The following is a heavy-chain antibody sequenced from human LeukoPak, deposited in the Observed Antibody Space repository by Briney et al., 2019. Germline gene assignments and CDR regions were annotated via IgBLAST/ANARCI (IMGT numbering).Heavy chain of an antibody. CDR1: GFTFSSYA. Sequence: PGRSLRHSCAASGFTFSSYAMHWVRQAPGKGLEWVAVISYDGSNKHYADSVKGRFTISRDNSKNTLYLQMNSLRAEDTAVYYCARWSSDYVWGSYRHTSFDAFDIWAKGQWSPSLQ. V-gene: IGHV3-30*04. J-gene: IGHJ3*02. CDR3: ARWSSDYVWGSYRHTSFDAFDI. CDR2: ISYDGSNK. D-gene: IGHD3-16*02.